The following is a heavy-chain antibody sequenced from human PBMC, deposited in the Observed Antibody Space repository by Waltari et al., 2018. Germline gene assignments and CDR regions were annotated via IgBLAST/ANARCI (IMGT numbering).Heavy chain of an antibody. J-gene: IGHJ5*02. CDR1: GYTFTGYY. V-gene: IGHV1-2*06. CDR2: INPNIGRT. Sequence: QVQLVQSGAEVKKPGASVKVSCKASGYTFTGYYMHWGRQATGQGLEWMGRINPNIGRTNYAQKLQGRVTMTRDTSISTAYMELSRLRSDDTAVYYCAPRINIAPDPWGQGTLVTVSS. CDR3: APRINIAPDP.